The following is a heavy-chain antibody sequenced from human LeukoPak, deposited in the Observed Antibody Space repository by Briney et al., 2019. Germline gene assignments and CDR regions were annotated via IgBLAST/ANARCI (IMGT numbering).Heavy chain of an antibody. CDR3: ARSISRGYDSSGYYYGPDAFDI. D-gene: IGHD3-22*01. Sequence: GGSLRLSCAASGFIFSNYAVLWVRQAPGKGLEWVAAISYDGSNKYYADSVKGRFTISRDNSKNTLYLQMNSLRAEDTAVYYCARSISRGYDSSGYYYGPDAFDIWGQGTMVTVSS. V-gene: IGHV3-30-3*01. J-gene: IGHJ3*02. CDR2: ISYDGSNK. CDR1: GFIFSNYA.